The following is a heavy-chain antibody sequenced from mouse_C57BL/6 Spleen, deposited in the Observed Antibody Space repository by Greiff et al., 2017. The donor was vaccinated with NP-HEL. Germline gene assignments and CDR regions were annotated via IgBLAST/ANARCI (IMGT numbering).Heavy chain of an antibody. CDR1: GYTFTDYN. V-gene: IGHV1-22*01. Sequence: VQLQQSGPELVKPGASVKMSCKASGYTFTDYNMHWVKQSHGKSLEWIGYINPNNGGTSYNQKFKGKATLTVNKSSSTAYMELRSLTSEDSAVYYCAREEGIYYGNPFAYWGQGTLVTVSA. CDR3: AREEGIYYGNPFAY. D-gene: IGHD2-1*01. J-gene: IGHJ3*01. CDR2: INPNNGGT.